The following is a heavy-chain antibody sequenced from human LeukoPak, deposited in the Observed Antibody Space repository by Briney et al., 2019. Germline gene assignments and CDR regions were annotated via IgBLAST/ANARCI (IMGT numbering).Heavy chain of an antibody. CDR3: ARTDIVVVPAADDAFDI. J-gene: IGHJ3*02. D-gene: IGHD2-2*01. CDR2: IIPIFGTA. Sequence: SVKVSCKASGGTFSSYAISWVRQAPGQGLEWMGGIIPIFGTANYAQKFQGRVTITADESTSTAYTELSSLRSEDTAVYYCARTDIVVVPAADDAFDIWGQGTMVTVSS. CDR1: GGTFSSYA. V-gene: IGHV1-69*13.